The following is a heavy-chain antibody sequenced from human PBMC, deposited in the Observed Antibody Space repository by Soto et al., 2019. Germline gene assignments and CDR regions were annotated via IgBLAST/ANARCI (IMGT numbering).Heavy chain of an antibody. J-gene: IGHJ4*02. CDR3: ARQWGASREYRLRPPFYY. V-gene: IGHV5-51*01. CDR2: IYPPYSNT. D-gene: IGHD4-17*01. CDR1: EYSFISYW. Sequence: GESLKISCKGSEYSFISYWIGWVSQMPGKGVDCMRIIYPPYSNTTSSPPFQCQFTMSADKSISTAYLQWSTLKAPYTAMYYCARQWGASREYRLRPPFYYWGRGTLVTVSS.